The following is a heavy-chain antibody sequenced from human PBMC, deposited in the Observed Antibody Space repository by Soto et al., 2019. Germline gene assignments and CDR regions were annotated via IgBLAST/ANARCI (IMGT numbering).Heavy chain of an antibody. V-gene: IGHV4-39*01. CDR2: IYYSGST. J-gene: IGHJ4*02. CDR1: GGSSISTYHY. Sequence: PSETLSLTCTVSGGSSISTYHYWGWIRQSPGKGLEWIGSIYYSGSTFYDPSLKSRVTISVDTSKNQLSLKLSSVTAADTAVYYCARHVALAGAVRGPDFWGQGTLVTVSS. CDR3: ARHVALAGAVRGPDF. D-gene: IGHD6-13*01.